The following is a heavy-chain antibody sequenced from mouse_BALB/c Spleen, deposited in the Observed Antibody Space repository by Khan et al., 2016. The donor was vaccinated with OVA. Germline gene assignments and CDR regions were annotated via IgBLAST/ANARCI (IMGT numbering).Heavy chain of an antibody. CDR3: AGRETYGYDPSCFAY. D-gene: IGHD2-2*01. CDR2: IDPSDSET. J-gene: IGHJ3*01. CDR1: GYTFTSYW. V-gene: IGHV1-61*01. Sequence: QVQLQQPGAELVRPGASVKLSCKASGYTFTSYWMNWVKQRPGQGLEWIGMIDPSDSETHYNQMFKDKATLTVDKFSRTAYMQLSSLTSEDSAVYYCAGRETYGYDPSCFAYWRQGTLVTVSA.